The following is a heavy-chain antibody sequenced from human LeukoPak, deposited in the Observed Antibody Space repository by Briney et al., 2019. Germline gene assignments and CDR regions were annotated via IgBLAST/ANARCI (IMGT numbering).Heavy chain of an antibody. J-gene: IGHJ6*04. CDR1: GGSFSGYY. Sequence: SETLSLTCAVYGGSFSGYYWSWIRQPPGQRLEWMGEINHSGSTNYNPSLKSRVTISVDTSKNQFSLKLSSVTAADTAVYYCARGLRLVRGAHNGMDVWGKGTTVTVSS. CDR3: ARGLRLVRGAHNGMDV. D-gene: IGHD3-10*01. CDR2: INHSGST. V-gene: IGHV4-34*01.